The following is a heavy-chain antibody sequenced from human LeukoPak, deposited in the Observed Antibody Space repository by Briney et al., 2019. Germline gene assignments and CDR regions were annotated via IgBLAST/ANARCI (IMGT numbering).Heavy chain of an antibody. CDR2: IYLGDSDV. Sequence: GESLQISCKGFGFTFTNNWIGWVRQKPGKGLEWMGIIYLGDSDVRYSPSFQGRVTISADKSTTTAYLQWSSLKASDTAMYYCARHPSFYSGWPLDYWGQGTLVTVSS. D-gene: IGHD6-19*01. CDR3: ARHPSFYSGWPLDY. CDR1: GFTFTNNW. V-gene: IGHV5-51*01. J-gene: IGHJ4*02.